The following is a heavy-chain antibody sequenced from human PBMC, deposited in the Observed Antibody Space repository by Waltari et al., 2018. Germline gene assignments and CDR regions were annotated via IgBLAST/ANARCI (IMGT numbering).Heavy chain of an antibody. CDR3: AKSSGYSNGY. V-gene: IGHV3-23*01. J-gene: IGHJ4*02. CDR2: ISGSGGST. D-gene: IGHD4-4*01. Sequence: EVQLLESGGGLVQPGGSLRLSCAASGFTFSSYAMSWVRQAPGKGLEWVSAISGSGGSTNCADSVKGRFTISRDNSKNTRYLQMNSLRAEDTAVYYCAKSSGYSNGYWGQGTLVTVSS. CDR1: GFTFSSYA.